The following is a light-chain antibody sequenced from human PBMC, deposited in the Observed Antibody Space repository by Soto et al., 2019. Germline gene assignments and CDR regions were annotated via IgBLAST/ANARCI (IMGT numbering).Light chain of an antibody. Sequence: QSALTQPASVSGSPGQSITISCTGTSSDVGNYNLVSWYQHHPGKAPKLMIYEGTKRPSGVSNRFSGSKSGNTASLTASGLQAEDEADYYCCSNASDSKLLFGGGTKLTVL. V-gene: IGLV2-23*01. J-gene: IGLJ2*01. CDR1: SSDVGNYNL. CDR2: EGT. CDR3: CSNASDSKLL.